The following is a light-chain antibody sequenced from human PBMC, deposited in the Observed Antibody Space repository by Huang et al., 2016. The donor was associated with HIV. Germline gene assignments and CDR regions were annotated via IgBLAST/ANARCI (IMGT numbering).Light chain of an antibody. V-gene: IGKV3-15*01. CDR3: QQYNNWPLLT. J-gene: IGKJ3*01. CDR2: GAS. CDR1: QSVSSN. Sequence: EIAMTQSPATLSVSPGERATLSCRASQSVSSNLAWYQQKPGQAPRLLIYGASTRATGIPARFSGSVSGTEFTLTISSLQSEDFAGYYCQQYNNWPLLTFGPGTKVDIK.